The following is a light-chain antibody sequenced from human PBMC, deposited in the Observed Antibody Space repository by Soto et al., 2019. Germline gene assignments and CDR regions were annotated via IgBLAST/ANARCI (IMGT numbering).Light chain of an antibody. CDR3: QQYHNSPLT. Sequence: EIVLTPSPGTLSLSPGERATLSCRASQSVGDTYLAWYQQKPGQAPRLLMYSTSIRATGIPDRFSGSGSGTDFTLTISRLDTEDFAVYYCQQYHNSPLTFGQGTKGDIK. V-gene: IGKV3-20*01. J-gene: IGKJ1*01. CDR2: STS. CDR1: QSVGDTY.